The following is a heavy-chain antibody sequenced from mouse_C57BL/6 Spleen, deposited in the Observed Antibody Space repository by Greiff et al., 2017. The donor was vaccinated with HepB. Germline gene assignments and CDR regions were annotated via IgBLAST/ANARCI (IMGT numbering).Heavy chain of an antibody. Sequence: VQLQQSGPELVKPGASVKLSCKASGYTFTSYDINWVKQRPGQGLEWIGCIYPRDGSTKYNEKFKGKATLTVDTSSSTAYMALHSLTSEDSAVYFYASSFYSKPAWFAYWGQGTLVTVSA. D-gene: IGHD2-5*01. CDR1: GYTFTSYD. CDR2: IYPRDGST. J-gene: IGHJ3*01. CDR3: ASSFYSKPAWFAY. V-gene: IGHV1-85*01.